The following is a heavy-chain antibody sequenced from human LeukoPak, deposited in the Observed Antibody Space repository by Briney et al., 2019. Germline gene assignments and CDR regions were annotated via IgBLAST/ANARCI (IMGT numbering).Heavy chain of an antibody. Sequence: PGGSLRLSCATSGFTFSSYDMQWARQATGKGLEWVSAIGTAGDTYYPGSVKGRFTISRENAKNSLYLQMNSLRAGDTAVYYCARGSVLNYDFWSGYYPYYYYYMDVWGKGTTVTVSS. J-gene: IGHJ6*03. D-gene: IGHD3-3*01. V-gene: IGHV3-13*01. CDR2: IGTAGDT. CDR3: ARGSVLNYDFWSGYYPYYYYYMDV. CDR1: GFTFSSYD.